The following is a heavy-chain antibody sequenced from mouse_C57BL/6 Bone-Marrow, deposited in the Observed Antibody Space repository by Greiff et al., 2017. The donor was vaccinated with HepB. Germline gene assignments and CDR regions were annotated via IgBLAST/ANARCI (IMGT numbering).Heavy chain of an antibody. CDR1: GYTFTDYY. Sequence: VQLQQSGPELVKPGASVKISCKASGYTFTDYYMNWVKQSHGKSLEWIGDINPNNGGTSYNQKFKGKATLTVDKSSSTAYMELRSLTSEDSAVYYCARSNYGSSPYYFDYWGQGTTLTVSS. J-gene: IGHJ2*01. CDR2: INPNNGGT. D-gene: IGHD1-1*01. CDR3: ARSNYGSSPYYFDY. V-gene: IGHV1-26*01.